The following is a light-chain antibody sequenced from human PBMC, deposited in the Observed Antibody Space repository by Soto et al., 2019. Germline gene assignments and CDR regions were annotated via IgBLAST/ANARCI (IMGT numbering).Light chain of an antibody. Sequence: SYELTQPPSVSVSPGQTANITCSGDKLGDKYACWYQQRPGQSPVLVIYQHSKRPSGIPERFSGSNFGNTATLTISGTQAMDEADYYCQAWDSSTANVVFGGGTKLTVL. V-gene: IGLV3-1*01. CDR2: QHS. CDR1: KLGDKY. J-gene: IGLJ2*01. CDR3: QAWDSSTANVV.